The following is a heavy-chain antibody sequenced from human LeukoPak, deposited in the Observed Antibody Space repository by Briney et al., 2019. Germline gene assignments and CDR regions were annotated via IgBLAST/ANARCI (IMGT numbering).Heavy chain of an antibody. D-gene: IGHD3-22*01. Sequence: ASVKVSCKASGYTFTSYGISWVRQAPGQGLEWMGWSSAYNGNTNYAQKLQGRVTMTTDTSTSTAYMELRSLRSDDTAVYYCARDYYDSSGYYAGSWFDPWGQGTLVTVSS. V-gene: IGHV1-18*01. CDR1: GYTFTSYG. CDR3: ARDYYDSSGYYAGSWFDP. J-gene: IGHJ5*02. CDR2: SSAYNGNT.